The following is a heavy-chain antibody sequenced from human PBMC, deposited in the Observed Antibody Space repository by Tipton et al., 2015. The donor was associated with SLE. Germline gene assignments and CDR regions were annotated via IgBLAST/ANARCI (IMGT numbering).Heavy chain of an antibody. J-gene: IGHJ4*02. CDR2: IYTSGRT. D-gene: IGHD2-2*01. Sequence: TLSLTCTVSGGSITSGSYYWSWIRQPAGKGLEWIGRIYTSGRTNYNPALKSRVTISVDTSKKQFSLKLSSVTAADTAVYYCARDRSSCSSTSCPYYFDYWGQGTLVTAAS. CDR3: ARDRSSCSSTSCPYYFDY. V-gene: IGHV4-61*02. CDR1: GGSITSGSYY.